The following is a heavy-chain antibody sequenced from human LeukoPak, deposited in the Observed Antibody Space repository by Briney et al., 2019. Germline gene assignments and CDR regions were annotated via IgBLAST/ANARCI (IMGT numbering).Heavy chain of an antibody. Sequence: GGSLRLSCAASGFTFSSYGMRWVRQAPGKGLEWVSNISGSGRGGSTYYAGSVKGRFTISRDNSKNTLYLQMNSLRAEDTAVYYCAKSGLNRFDYWGQGTLVTVSS. V-gene: IGHV3-23*01. D-gene: IGHD2-15*01. CDR3: AKSGLNRFDY. CDR1: GFTFSSYG. CDR2: ISGSGRGGST. J-gene: IGHJ4*02.